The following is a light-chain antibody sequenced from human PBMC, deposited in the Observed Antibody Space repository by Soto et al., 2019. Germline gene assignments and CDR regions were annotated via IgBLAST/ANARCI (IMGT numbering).Light chain of an antibody. CDR2: INSDGRH. CDR3: QTWGTGIV. V-gene: IGLV4-69*01. J-gene: IGLJ2*01. CDR1: SGHSSFA. Sequence: QSVLTQSPSASASLGASVKLTCTLSSGHSSFAIAWHQQQPEKGPRYLMKINSDGRHTKGDGIPDRFSGSGSGAERYLTISSLQSEDEAEYYCQTWGTGIVFGGGTKLTVL.